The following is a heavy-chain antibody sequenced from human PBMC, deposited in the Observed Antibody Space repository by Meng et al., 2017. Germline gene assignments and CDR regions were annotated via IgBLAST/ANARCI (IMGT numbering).Heavy chain of an antibody. V-gene: IGHV2-5*01. Sequence: SGPTLVKPTQTLTLTCTFSGFSLSTSGVGVGWIRQPPGKALEWLALIYWNDDKRYSPSLKSRLTITKDTSKNQVVLTMTNMDPVDTATYYCAHSVLFLYCSSTSCLSRFDPWGQGTLVTVSS. J-gene: IGHJ5*02. D-gene: IGHD2-2*01. CDR1: GFSLSTSGVG. CDR2: IYWNDDK. CDR3: AHSVLFLYCSSTSCLSRFDP.